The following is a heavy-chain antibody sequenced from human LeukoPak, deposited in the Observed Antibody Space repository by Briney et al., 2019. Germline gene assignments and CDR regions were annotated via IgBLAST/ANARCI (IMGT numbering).Heavy chain of an antibody. CDR1: RISSRNYA. CDR2: LRGNDET. CDR3: ARASWVSDPDAVR. D-gene: IGHD3-10*01. J-gene: IGHJ4*02. Sequence: PGGSPRLSCAASRISSRNYAMSWVREAPARGTEWVSSLRGNDETFYADSVKGWFTLSRDDSRNTVYLQLNNLRVEDTAIYYCARASWVSDPDAVRWGQGTQVTVSS. V-gene: IGHV3-23*01.